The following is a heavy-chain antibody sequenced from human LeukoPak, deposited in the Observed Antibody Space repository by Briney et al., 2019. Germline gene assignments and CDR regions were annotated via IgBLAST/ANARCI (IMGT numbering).Heavy chain of an antibody. CDR1: GFIFSNFE. Sequence: PGGSLRLSCAASGFIFSNFEMNWVRQAPGEGLEWVSHISHTGDIKYADSVKGRFTISRDNSKNSQYLQMTSLRAEDTAVYYCARSSGSYRPFDSWGQGILVTVSS. CDR3: ARSSGSYRPFDS. J-gene: IGHJ5*01. D-gene: IGHD3-22*01. CDR2: ISHTGDI. V-gene: IGHV3-48*03.